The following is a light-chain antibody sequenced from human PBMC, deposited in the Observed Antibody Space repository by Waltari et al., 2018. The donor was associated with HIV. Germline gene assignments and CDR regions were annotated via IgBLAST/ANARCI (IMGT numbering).Light chain of an antibody. V-gene: IGKV3-15*01. J-gene: IGKJ1*01. CDR2: GAS. CDR3: QQYSNWPRT. Sequence: EIVLTQSPATLSVSPGERATLSCRASQSLSGNLAWYQQRPGQAPRLLIYGASTRASGIPARFSGSGSATAFTLTISSLQSEDFAVYFCQQYSNWPRTFGQGTKVEIK. CDR1: QSLSGN.